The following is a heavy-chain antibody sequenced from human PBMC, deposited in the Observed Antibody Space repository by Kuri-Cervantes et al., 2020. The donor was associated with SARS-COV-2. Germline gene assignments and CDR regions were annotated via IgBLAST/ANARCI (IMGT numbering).Heavy chain of an antibody. D-gene: IGHD2-2*01. CDR1: GNTFSSYA. Sequence: ASVKVSCKASGNTFSSYAIHWVRQAPGQGLEWMGWINTATGNTHYSQKFQGRVTITRDTAASTEHMDLNSLRSEDTAVYYCAREVGYCDSGRCYGLDAFDIWGQGTMVTVSS. J-gene: IGHJ3*02. CDR2: INTATGNT. V-gene: IGHV1-3*04. CDR3: AREVGYCDSGRCYGLDAFDI.